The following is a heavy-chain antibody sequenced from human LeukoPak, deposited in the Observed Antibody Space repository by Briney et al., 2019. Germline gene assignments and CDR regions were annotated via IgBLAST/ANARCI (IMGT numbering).Heavy chain of an antibody. D-gene: IGHD3-22*01. CDR2: ISGGGGST. V-gene: IGHV3-23*01. CDR3: AKDRATMIVETFDY. CDR1: GFTFSSYA. J-gene: IGHJ4*02. Sequence: GGSLRLSCAASGFTFSSYAMSWARQAPGKGRGWVSAISGGGGSTYNADSVKGRFTISRDKSKKTLYLKMNSLRAKDTAVYYCAKDRATMIVETFDYWGQGTLVTVSS.